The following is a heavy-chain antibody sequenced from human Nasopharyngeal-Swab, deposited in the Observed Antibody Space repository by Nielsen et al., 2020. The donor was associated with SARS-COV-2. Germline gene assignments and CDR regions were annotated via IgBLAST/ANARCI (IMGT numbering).Heavy chain of an antibody. D-gene: IGHD6-19*01. V-gene: IGHV3-30*18. Sequence: GESLKISCAASGFTFSNYGMHWVRQTPGKGLEWVSFVSYDGSNNFYGESVKGRFTVSRDNSKTTVYLEMNSLRPEDTAVYYCAKDSEAYSSAWGGWSWFDPWGQGTLVSVSS. CDR1: GFTFSNYG. CDR3: AKDSEAYSSAWGGWSWFDP. J-gene: IGHJ5*02. CDR2: VSYDGSNN.